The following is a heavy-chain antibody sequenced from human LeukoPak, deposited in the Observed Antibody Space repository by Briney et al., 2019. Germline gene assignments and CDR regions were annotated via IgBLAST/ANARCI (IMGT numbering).Heavy chain of an antibody. Sequence: SVKVSCRASGGTFSSYAISWVRQAPGQGLEWMGRIIPILGIANYAQKFQGRVTITADKSTNTAYMELSSLRSEDTAVYYCARDAGDYGDYEAHAFDIWGQGTMVTVSS. D-gene: IGHD4-17*01. CDR1: GGTFSSYA. J-gene: IGHJ3*02. CDR2: IIPILGIA. V-gene: IGHV1-69*04. CDR3: ARDAGDYGDYEAHAFDI.